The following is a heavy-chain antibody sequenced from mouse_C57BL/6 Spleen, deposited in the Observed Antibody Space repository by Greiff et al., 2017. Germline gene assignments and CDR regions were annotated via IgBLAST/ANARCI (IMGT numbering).Heavy chain of an antibody. CDR1: GFTFSDYG. D-gene: IGHD2-2*01. V-gene: IGHV5-17*01. CDR2: ISSGSSTI. CDR3: ARVYGSIFDY. Sequence: EVQLQQSGGGLVKPGGSLKLSCAASGFTFSDYGMHWVRQAPEQGLEWVAYISSGSSTIYYADTVKGRFTLSRDNAKNTLFLQMTSLMYEYTAMYYCARVYGSIFDYWGQGTTLTVSS. J-gene: IGHJ2*01.